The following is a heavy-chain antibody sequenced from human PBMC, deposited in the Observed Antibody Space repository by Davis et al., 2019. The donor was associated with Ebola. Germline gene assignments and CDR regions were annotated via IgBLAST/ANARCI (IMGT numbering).Heavy chain of an antibody. CDR2: INHSGST. D-gene: IGHD3-10*02. CDR1: GGSFSGYY. V-gene: IGHV4-34*01. J-gene: IGHJ6*02. Sequence: SETLSLTCAVYGGSFSGYYWSWIRQPPGKGLEWIGEINHSGSTNYNPSLKSRVTISVDTSKNQFSLKLSSVTAADTAVYYRARGRLVRGYYCYGMDVWGQGTTVTVS. CDR3: ARGRLVRGYYCYGMDV.